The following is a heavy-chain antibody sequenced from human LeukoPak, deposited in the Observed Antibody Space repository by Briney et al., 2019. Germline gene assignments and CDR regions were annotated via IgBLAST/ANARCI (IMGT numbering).Heavy chain of an antibody. V-gene: IGHV3-74*01. CDR1: GFTFSSYW. Sequence: PGGSLRLSCAASGFTFSSYWMHWVRQAPGKGLVWVSRINSDGSSTSYADSVKGRFTISRDNAKNTLYLQMNSLGAEDTAVYYCARGGGYSYGCFDYWGQGTLVTVSS. D-gene: IGHD5-18*01. CDR2: INSDGSST. J-gene: IGHJ4*02. CDR3: ARGGGYSYGCFDY.